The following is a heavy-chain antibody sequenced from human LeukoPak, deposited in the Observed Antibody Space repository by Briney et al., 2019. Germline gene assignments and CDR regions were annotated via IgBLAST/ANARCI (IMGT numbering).Heavy chain of an antibody. D-gene: IGHD5-24*01. CDR2: ISGSGGST. CDR3: AKDPDGYNYFDY. CDR1: GFTFSSYA. Sequence: PGGSLRLSCAASGFTFSSYAMSWVRQAPGKGLEWVSAISGSGGSTYYADSVKGRFTISRDSSKNTLYLQMNSLRAEGTAVYYCAKDPDGYNYFDYWGQGTLVTVSS. V-gene: IGHV3-23*01. J-gene: IGHJ4*02.